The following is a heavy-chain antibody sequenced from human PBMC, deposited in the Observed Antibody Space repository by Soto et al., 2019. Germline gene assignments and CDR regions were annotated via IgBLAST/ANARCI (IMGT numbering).Heavy chain of an antibody. D-gene: IGHD3-10*01. V-gene: IGHV3-30-3*01. CDR2: ISYDGSNK. Sequence: GGSLRLSCAASGFTFSSYAMHWVRQAPGKGLEGVAVISYDGSNKYYADSVKGRFTISRDNSKNTLYLQMNSLRAEDTAVYYCARDGSGSYPMGYFDYWGQGTLVTVSS. CDR3: ARDGSGSYPMGYFDY. J-gene: IGHJ4*02. CDR1: GFTFSSYA.